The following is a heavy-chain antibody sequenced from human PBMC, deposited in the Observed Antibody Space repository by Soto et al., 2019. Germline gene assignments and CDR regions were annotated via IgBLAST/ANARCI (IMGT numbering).Heavy chain of an antibody. CDR2: IYYSGST. Sequence: PSETLSLTCTVSGGSISSSSYYWGWIRQPPGKGLEWIGSIYYSGSTYYNPSLKSRVTISVDTSKNQFSLKLSSVTAADTAVYYCARLIGATVKRARFESWGQGTMVTVSS. V-gene: IGHV4-39*01. D-gene: IGHD4-17*01. CDR3: ARLIGATVKRARFES. CDR1: GGSISSSSYY. J-gene: IGHJ3*02.